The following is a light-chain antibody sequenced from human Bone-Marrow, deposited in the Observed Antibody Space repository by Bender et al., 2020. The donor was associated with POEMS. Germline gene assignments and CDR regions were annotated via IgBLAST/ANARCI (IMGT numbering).Light chain of an antibody. Sequence: QSVLTQPPSASATPGQRVTISCSRSASDRGTTPINWYQHLPGTAPKLIIYNSDQRPSGVPDRFSGSKSDTSATLGITGLQTGDEADYHCATWDPSLSAVVFGGGTRLTVL. CDR1: ASDRGTTP. CDR2: NSD. J-gene: IGLJ2*01. V-gene: IGLV1-44*01. CDR3: ATWDPSLSAVV.